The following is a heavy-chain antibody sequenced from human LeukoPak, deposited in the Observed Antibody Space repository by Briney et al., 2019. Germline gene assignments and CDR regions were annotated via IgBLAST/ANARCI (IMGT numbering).Heavy chain of an antibody. J-gene: IGHJ4*02. Sequence: GGSLRLSCSASGFTFSDYDMNWVRQAPGKGLEWVSSISYLSSHVYYVDSVKGRFSISRDNAKNSLYLQMNSLGAEDTAIYYCGRAFPPLRTSSAGDLWGQGILVTVSS. CDR2: ISYLSSHV. V-gene: IGHV3-21*01. CDR1: GFTFSDYD. D-gene: IGHD3-16*01. CDR3: GRAFPPLRTSSAGDL.